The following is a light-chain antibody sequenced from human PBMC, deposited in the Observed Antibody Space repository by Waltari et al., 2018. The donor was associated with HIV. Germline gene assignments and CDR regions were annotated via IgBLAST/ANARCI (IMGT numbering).Light chain of an antibody. J-gene: IGLJ1*01. CDR3: CSYAGSYTFGV. V-gene: IGLV2-11*01. CDR2: DVT. CDR1: SSHVGRYNS. Sequence: QSALTQPPSVSGSPAQSVTFSCTGTSSHVGRYNSVSWYQQHPGKTPKLMIYDVTQRPSGVPDRFSGSKSGNTASLTISGLQAEDEADYYCCSYAGSYTFGVFGTGTKVTVL.